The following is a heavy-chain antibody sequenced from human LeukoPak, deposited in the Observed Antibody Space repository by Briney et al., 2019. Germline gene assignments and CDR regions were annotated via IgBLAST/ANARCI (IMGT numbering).Heavy chain of an antibody. CDR3: ARIYGRGAFDI. D-gene: IGHD5-12*01. CDR2: IYYSGRT. J-gene: IGHJ3*02. Sequence: SETLSLTCTVSGGSISTYYWSWIRQPPGKGLEWIGYIYYSGRTKYNPSLKSRVTISVDTSKNQFSLKLSSVTAADTAVYYCARIYGRGAFDIWGQGTMVTVSS. CDR1: GGSISTYY. V-gene: IGHV4-59*12.